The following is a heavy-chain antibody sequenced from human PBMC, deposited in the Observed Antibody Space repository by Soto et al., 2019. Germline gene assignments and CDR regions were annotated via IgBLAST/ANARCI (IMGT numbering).Heavy chain of an antibody. D-gene: IGHD4-17*01. CDR2: IRSKAYGGTT. CDR1: GFTFGDYA. V-gene: IGHV3-49*03. Sequence: GGSLRLSCTASGFTFGDYAMSWFRQAPGKGLEWVGFIRSKAYGGTTEYAASVKGRFTISRDDSKSIAYLQMNSLKTEDTAVYYCTRQDYGGNFDYWGQGTLVTVSS. J-gene: IGHJ4*02. CDR3: TRQDYGGNFDY.